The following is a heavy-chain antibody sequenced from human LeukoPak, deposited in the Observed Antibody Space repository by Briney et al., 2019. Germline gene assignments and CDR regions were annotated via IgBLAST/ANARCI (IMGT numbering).Heavy chain of an antibody. V-gene: IGHV4-38-2*01. CDR3: ARHFVRSGSYWADY. D-gene: IGHD1-26*01. CDR2: IYHSGST. Sequence: SETLSLTCAFSGYSISSGYYWGWIRQPPGKGLEWIGIIYHSGSTYYNPSLKSRVTISVDTSKNQFSLRVTSVTAADTAVYYCARHFVRSGSYWADYWGQGTLVTVSS. CDR1: GYSISSGYY. J-gene: IGHJ4*02.